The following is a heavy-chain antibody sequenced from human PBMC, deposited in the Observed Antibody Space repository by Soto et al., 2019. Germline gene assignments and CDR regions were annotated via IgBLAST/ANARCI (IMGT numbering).Heavy chain of an antibody. D-gene: IGHD3-10*01. CDR3: ARDSRGGFRGERIFDI. Sequence: QVQLVQSGAEVKKPGSSVKVSCKASGGTFSSYAISWVRQAPGQGLEWMGGIIPIFGTANYAQKFQGRVTITTDESTSTAYMELSSLRSEDTAVYYCARDSRGGFRGERIFDIWGQGTMVTVSS. V-gene: IGHV1-69*01. CDR2: IIPIFGTA. J-gene: IGHJ3*02. CDR1: GGTFSSYA.